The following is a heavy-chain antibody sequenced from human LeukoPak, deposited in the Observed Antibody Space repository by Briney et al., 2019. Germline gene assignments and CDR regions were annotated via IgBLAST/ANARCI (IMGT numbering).Heavy chain of an antibody. CDR2: ISSSSSYI. CDR1: GFTFSSYS. Sequence: GGSLRLSCAASGFTFSSYSMNWVRQAPGKGLEWVSSISSSSSYIYYADSVKGRFTISRDNAKNSLYLQMNSLRAEDTAVYYCARGNREAVAGTVFDYWGQGTLVTVSS. V-gene: IGHV3-21*01. J-gene: IGHJ4*02. D-gene: IGHD6-19*01. CDR3: ARGNREAVAGTVFDY.